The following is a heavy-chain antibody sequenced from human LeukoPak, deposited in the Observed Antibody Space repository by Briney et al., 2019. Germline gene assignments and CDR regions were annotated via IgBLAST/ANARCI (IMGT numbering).Heavy chain of an antibody. CDR3: ARVALADPYYDFWSGYQYLDY. CDR1: GGTFSSYA. D-gene: IGHD3-3*01. Sequence: SVKVSCKASGGTFSSYAISWVRQAPGQGLEWMGGNIPTFGTANYAQKFQGRVTITADESTSTAYMELSSLRSEDTAVYYCARVALADPYYDFWSGYQYLDYWGQGTLVTVSS. J-gene: IGHJ4*02. V-gene: IGHV1-69*13. CDR2: NIPTFGTA.